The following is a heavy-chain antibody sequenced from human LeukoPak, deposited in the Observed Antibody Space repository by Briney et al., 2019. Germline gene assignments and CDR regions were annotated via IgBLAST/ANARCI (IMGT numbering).Heavy chain of an antibody. V-gene: IGHV1-69*05. J-gene: IGHJ4*02. CDR3: ARGRDWNYAHFDY. CDR2: IIPIFGTA. CDR1: GGTFSSYA. Sequence: SVKVSCKASGGTFSSYAISWVRRAPGQGLEWMGGIIPIFGTANYAQKIQGRVTITTDESTSTAYMELSSLRSEDTAVYYCARGRDWNYAHFDYWDQGTLVTVSS. D-gene: IGHD1-7*01.